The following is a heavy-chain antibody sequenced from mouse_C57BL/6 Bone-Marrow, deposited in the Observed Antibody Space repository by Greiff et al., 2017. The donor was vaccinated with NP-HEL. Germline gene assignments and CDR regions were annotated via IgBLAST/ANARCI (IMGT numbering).Heavy chain of an antibody. V-gene: IGHV1-81*01. CDR2: IYPRSGNT. J-gene: IGHJ1*03. D-gene: IGHD4-1*01. Sequence: VQRVESGAELARPGASVKLSCKASGYTFTSYGISWVKQRTGQGLEWIGEIYPRSGNTYYNEKFKGKATLTADKYSSTAYMELRSLTSEDSAVYFCAREGNCRCYFDVWGTGTTVTVSS. CDR3: AREGNCRCYFDV. CDR1: GYTFTSYG.